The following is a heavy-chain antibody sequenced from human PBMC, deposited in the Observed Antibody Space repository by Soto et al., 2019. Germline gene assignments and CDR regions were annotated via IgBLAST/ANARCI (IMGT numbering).Heavy chain of an antibody. CDR1: GFPCTSSA. Sequence: QMQLVQSGPEVKKPGTSVKVSCKASGFPCTSSAMQWVRQARGQRLEWIGWIVVGSGNTNYAQKFQERITITRDMSTSTAYMELRSLRYEDTAVYYCAADQPYSSGWSSYSDYGMAVWGQGTTVTVSS. CDR2: IVVGSGNT. D-gene: IGHD6-19*01. V-gene: IGHV1-58*02. J-gene: IGHJ6*02. CDR3: AADQPYSSGWSSYSDYGMAV.